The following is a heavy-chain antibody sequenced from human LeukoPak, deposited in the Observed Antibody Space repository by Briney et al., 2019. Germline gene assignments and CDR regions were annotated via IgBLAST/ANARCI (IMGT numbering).Heavy chain of an antibody. J-gene: IGHJ4*02. CDR1: GFTFNIYS. CDR2: ITSTSTYI. Sequence: PGGSLRLSCSASGFTFNIYSLNWVRQAPGKGLEWVSSITSTSTYIYYADSVKGRFTISRDNAQNSLYLQMNSLRAEDTAVYYCARDPAGIVVVPAPPDYWGQGTLVTVSS. V-gene: IGHV3-21*01. CDR3: ARDPAGIVVVPAPPDY. D-gene: IGHD2-2*01.